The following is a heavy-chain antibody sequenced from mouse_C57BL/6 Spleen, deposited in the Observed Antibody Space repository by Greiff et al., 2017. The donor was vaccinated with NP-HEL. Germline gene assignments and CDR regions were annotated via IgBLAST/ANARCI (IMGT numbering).Heavy chain of an antibody. V-gene: IGHV1-52*01. CDR1: GYTFTSYW. Sequence: QVQLQQPGAELVRPGSSVKLSCKASGYTFTSYWMHWVKQRPIQGLEWIGNIDPSDSETHYNQKFKDKATLTVDKSSSTAYMQLSSLTSEDSAVYYCARRDYHAYYFDYWGQGTTLTVSS. D-gene: IGHD1-1*02. CDR2: IDPSDSET. J-gene: IGHJ2*01. CDR3: ARRDYHAYYFDY.